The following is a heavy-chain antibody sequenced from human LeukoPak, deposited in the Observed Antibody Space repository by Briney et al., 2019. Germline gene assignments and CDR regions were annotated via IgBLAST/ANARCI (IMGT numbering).Heavy chain of an antibody. D-gene: IGHD3-10*01. CDR2: IRSKANSYAT. CDR1: GFTFSGSG. CDR3: TKFGNTPSD. Sequence: GGSLRLSCAASGFTFSGSGMHWVRQASGKGLEWVGRIRSKANSYATAYAASVKGRFTISRDDSKNTAYLQMNSLKTEDTAVYYCTKFGNTPSDWGQGTLVTVSS. J-gene: IGHJ4*02. V-gene: IGHV3-73*01.